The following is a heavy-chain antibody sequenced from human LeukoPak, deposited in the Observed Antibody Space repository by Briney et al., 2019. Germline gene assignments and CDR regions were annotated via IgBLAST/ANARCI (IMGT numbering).Heavy chain of an antibody. J-gene: IGHJ6*02. Sequence: GESLKISCKDSGYRVINYWIAWVRQMPGKGLEWMGIIYPGDSETRYNPSFEGQVTISADKSFTTAYLQWSSLKASDTAMYYCASRTVTSYYYGMDVWGQGTTVTVSS. CDR2: IYPGDSET. D-gene: IGHD4-17*01. V-gene: IGHV5-51*01. CDR1: GYRVINYW. CDR3: ASRTVTSYYYGMDV.